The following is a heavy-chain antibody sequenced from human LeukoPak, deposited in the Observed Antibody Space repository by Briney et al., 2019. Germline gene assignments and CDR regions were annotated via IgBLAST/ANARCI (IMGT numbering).Heavy chain of an antibody. CDR1: GFTFSSYW. CDR3: ARGRGSGLWYFDY. CDR2: INSDGTST. Sequence: PGGSLRLSCAASGFTFSSYWMHWVSQAPGTGLVWVSRINSDGTSTTYADSVKGRFTISRDNTKNTLYLQMNSLRAEDTAVYYCARGRGSGLWYFDYWGQGTLVTVSS. D-gene: IGHD6-19*01. V-gene: IGHV3-74*01. J-gene: IGHJ4*02.